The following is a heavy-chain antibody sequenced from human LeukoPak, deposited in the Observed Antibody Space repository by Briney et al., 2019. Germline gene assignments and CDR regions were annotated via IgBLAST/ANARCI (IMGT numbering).Heavy chain of an antibody. CDR1: GGTFTNYA. D-gene: IGHD3-9*01. J-gene: IGHJ4*02. V-gene: IGHV1-69*04. CDR2: IIPILDVT. Sequence: ASVKVSCKASGGTFTNYAINWVRQAPGQGLEWMGRIIPILDVTNYAQKFQGRATITADQSTSTAYMELSSRRCGDRGVFLWGGGGGFDILTGFQYWGQGTLVTVSS. CDR3: GGGGGFDILTGFQY.